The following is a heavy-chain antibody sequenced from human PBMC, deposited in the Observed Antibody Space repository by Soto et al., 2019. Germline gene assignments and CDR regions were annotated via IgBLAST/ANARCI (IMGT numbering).Heavy chain of an antibody. CDR1: GFPFTTYG. Sequence: QVQLVESGGGVVQPGRSLRLSCAASGFPFTTYGMHWVREGPGKGLEWVAVISYDGSNTYYADSVKGRFTISRDTSKNSMFLQMNILRPEDTALYYCVGGQYYFDYRGEGTPVIVS. D-gene: IGHD3-10*01. CDR2: ISYDGSNT. V-gene: IGHV3-30*03. J-gene: IGHJ4*02. CDR3: VGGQYYFDY.